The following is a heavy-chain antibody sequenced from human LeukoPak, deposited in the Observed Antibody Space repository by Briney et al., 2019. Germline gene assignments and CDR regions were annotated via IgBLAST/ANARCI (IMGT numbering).Heavy chain of an antibody. CDR1: GGSFSGYY. V-gene: IGHV4-34*01. CDR2: INRSGST. J-gene: IGHJ4*02. CDR3: ARGRSLDIVVVVAATTPGPIYYFDY. D-gene: IGHD2-15*01. Sequence: SETLSLTCAVYGGSFSGYYWSWIRQPPGKGLEWIGEINRSGSTNYNPSLKSRVTISVDTSKNQFSLKLSSVTAADTAVYYCARGRSLDIVVVVAATTPGPIYYFDYWGQGTLVTVSS.